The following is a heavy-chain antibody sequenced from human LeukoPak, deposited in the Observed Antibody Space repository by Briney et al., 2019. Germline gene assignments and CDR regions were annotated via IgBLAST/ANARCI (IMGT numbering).Heavy chain of an antibody. Sequence: SETLSLTCAVYGGSFSGYYWSWIRQSPGKGLEWIGEINHSGSTNYNPSLKSRVTISVDTSKNQFSLKLSSVTAADTAVYYCARWVWYFDLWGRGTLVTVSS. J-gene: IGHJ2*01. CDR3: ARWVWYFDL. CDR2: INHSGST. CDR1: GGSFSGYY. V-gene: IGHV4-34*01.